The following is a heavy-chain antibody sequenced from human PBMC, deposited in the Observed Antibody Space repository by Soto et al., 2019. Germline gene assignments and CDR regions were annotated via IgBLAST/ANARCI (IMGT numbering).Heavy chain of an antibody. V-gene: IGHV5-10-1*01. CDR2: IDPSDSYT. J-gene: IGHJ4*02. Sequence: PGESLKISCQTSGYTFTTYWITWVRQVPGKGLEWMGRIDPSDSYTNYGPSFQGHVTISVDKSISTAYLQWSSLKASDTAMYYCERRYSDSRTDYWGRGTLVTVSS. D-gene: IGHD3-9*01. CDR3: ERRYSDSRTDY. CDR1: GYTFTTYW.